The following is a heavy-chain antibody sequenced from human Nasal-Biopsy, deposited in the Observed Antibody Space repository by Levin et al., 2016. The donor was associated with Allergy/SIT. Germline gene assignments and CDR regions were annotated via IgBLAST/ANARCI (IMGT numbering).Heavy chain of an antibody. J-gene: IGHJ4*02. CDR3: ARFDYHGSGYSDY. Sequence: SETLSLTCTVSGGAISTTNWWTWVRQPPGKGLEWIGEISHIGSTNYSPSLKSRVTISADNSKNQLFLKMYSVTAADTAVYYCARFDYHGSGYSDYWGQGTLVTVSS. CDR1: GGAISTTNW. D-gene: IGHD3-22*01. V-gene: IGHV4-4*02. CDR2: ISHIGST.